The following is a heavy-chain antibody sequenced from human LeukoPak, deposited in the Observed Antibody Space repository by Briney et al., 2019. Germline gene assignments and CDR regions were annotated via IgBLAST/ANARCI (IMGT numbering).Heavy chain of an antibody. Sequence: SETLSLTCVVSGASIRSNNYYWGWIRQPPGKGLEWIGEINHSGNTNDNPSLKNRVTMSVDTSKSQFSLNLRSVTAADTAVYYCARYVPVKTGTTRASFDYWGQGTLVTVSS. CDR3: ARYVPVKTGTTRASFDY. D-gene: IGHD1-1*01. V-gene: IGHV4-39*07. J-gene: IGHJ4*02. CDR1: GASIRSNNYY. CDR2: INHSGNT.